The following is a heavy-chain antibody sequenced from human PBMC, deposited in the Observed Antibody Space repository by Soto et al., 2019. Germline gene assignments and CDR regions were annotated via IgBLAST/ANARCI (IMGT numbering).Heavy chain of an antibody. CDR1: GFTFSRYA. D-gene: IGHD2-2*01. Sequence: EVQLLESGGGLIQPGGSLRLSCAASGFTFSRYAMSWVRQAPGKGLEWVSAISGSGGGTYYADSVKGRFTISRDNSKNPLYLHMSGLRVEYTAVYYCANFGGGGSTSCYGDDYFYYYMVVWGKETTVTLSS. CDR2: ISGSGGGT. CDR3: ANFGGGGSTSCYGDDYFYYYMVV. V-gene: IGHV3-23*01. J-gene: IGHJ6*03.